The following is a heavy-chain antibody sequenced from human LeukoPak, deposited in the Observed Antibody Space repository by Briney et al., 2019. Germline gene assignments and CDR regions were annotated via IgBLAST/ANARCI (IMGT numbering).Heavy chain of an antibody. V-gene: IGHV3-48*02. J-gene: IGHJ3*02. CDR3: ARDQYSGHWFYAFDI. CDR2: ISSSISTK. CDR1: GFTFSSYS. D-gene: IGHD6-19*01. Sequence: GGSLRLSCAASGFTFSSYSMNWVRQAPGKGLERVSYISSSISTKYYADSVKGRFTISRDNAKNSLYLQMNSLRDEDTAVYYCARDQYSGHWFYAFDIWGQGTMVTVSS.